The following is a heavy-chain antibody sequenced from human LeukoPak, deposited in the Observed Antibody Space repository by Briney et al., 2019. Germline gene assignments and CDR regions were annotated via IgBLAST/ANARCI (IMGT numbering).Heavy chain of an antibody. Sequence: GRSLRLSCAASGFTFSAYGMHWVRQAPGKGLEGVAVISFDGSSKYYAESVRGRFTVSRDNSKNTLYLQMNSLRVEDTAVYYCAKAADQYYYYYFYYMDVWGKGTTVTVSS. CDR3: AKAADQYYYYYFYYMDV. V-gene: IGHV3-30*18. CDR2: ISFDGSSK. D-gene: IGHD2-2*01. J-gene: IGHJ6*03. CDR1: GFTFSAYG.